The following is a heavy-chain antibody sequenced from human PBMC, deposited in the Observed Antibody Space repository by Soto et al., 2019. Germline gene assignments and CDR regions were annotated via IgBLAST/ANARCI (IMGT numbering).Heavy chain of an antibody. CDR2: IYYSGST. J-gene: IGHJ5*02. CDR3: ARDIGTVTTANWFDP. V-gene: IGHV4-31*03. CDR1: GGSISSGGYY. Sequence: QVQLQESGPGLVKPSQTLSLTCTVSGGSISSGGYYWSWIRQHPGKGLEWIGYIYYSGSTYYNPSRKSRVTISVDTSKNQFSLKLSSVTAADTAVYYCARDIGTVTTANWFDPWGQGTLVTVSS. D-gene: IGHD4-17*01.